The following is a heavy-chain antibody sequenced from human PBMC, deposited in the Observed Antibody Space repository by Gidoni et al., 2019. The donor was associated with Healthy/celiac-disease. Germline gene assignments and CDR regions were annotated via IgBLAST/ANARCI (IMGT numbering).Heavy chain of an antibody. CDR3: AGWIVATMNDYGMDV. V-gene: IGHV3-30-3*01. CDR1: GFTFSSYA. CDR2: ISYDGSNK. J-gene: IGHJ6*02. D-gene: IGHD5-12*01. Sequence: QVQLVASRGGVVQPGRSLRLPCAASGFTFSSYAMHWVRQAPGKGREWVAVISYDGSNKSYAESVKGRLTISRDNSQNTLYLQMNRLRAEDTAVYYGAGWIVATMNDYGMDVWGQGTTVTVSS.